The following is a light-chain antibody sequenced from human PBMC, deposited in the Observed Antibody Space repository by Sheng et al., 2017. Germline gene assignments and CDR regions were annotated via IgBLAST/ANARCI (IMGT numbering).Light chain of an antibody. Sequence: AIQMTQSPSSLSASVGDRVTIICRASQDIIDDLAWYQHKPGKAPELLISEVSILESGVPSRFSGSGSGTDFTLTISSLQPEDFATYYCLQDYNYPRTFGQGTKLEIK. CDR2: EVS. V-gene: IGKV1-6*02. CDR3: LQDYNYPRT. CDR1: QDIIDD. J-gene: IGKJ2*01.